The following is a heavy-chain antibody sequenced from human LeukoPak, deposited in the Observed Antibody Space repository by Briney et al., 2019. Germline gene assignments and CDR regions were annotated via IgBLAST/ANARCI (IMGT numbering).Heavy chain of an antibody. V-gene: IGHV1-2*04. Sequence: GASVKVSCKASGYTFTGYYMHWVRQAPGQGLEWMGWINPNGGGTNYAQKFQGWVTMTRDTSISTAYMELSRLRSDDTAVYYCARGAIFGVVINHFDYWGQGTLVTVSS. CDR3: ARGAIFGVVINHFDY. D-gene: IGHD3-3*01. CDR1: GYTFTGYY. CDR2: INPNGGGT. J-gene: IGHJ4*02.